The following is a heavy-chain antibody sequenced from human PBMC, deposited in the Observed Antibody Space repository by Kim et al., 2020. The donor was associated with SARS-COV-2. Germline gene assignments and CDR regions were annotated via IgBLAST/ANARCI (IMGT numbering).Heavy chain of an antibody. D-gene: IGHD3-10*01. CDR1: GGSISGSPYY. V-gene: IGHV4-39*01. J-gene: IGHJ5*02. CDR3: ARGVSGYYGSGSYPSWFDP. Sequence: SETLSLTCTVSGGSISGSPYYWGWIRQPPGKGLEWIGSIYYTGSTYYSPSLKSRVTISVDTSKNQFSLKLSSVTAADTAVYYCARGVSGYYGSGSYPSWFDPWGQGTLVTVSA. CDR2: IYYTGST.